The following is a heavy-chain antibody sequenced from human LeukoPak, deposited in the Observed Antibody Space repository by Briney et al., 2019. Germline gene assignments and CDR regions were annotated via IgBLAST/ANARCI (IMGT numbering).Heavy chain of an antibody. J-gene: IGHJ4*02. CDR1: GFMFSQHT. V-gene: IGHV3-23*01. CDR2: ISGSGDAT. Sequence: GGSLRLSCAVSGFMFSQHTMSWVRQAPGERLEWVSSISGSGDATRYADSVMGRFTISRDNAKNTLSLQMNSLRAEDTAVYYCAKSDCASDGCKLLNYWGQGTLVTASS. D-gene: IGHD3-10*01. CDR3: AKSDCASDGCKLLNY.